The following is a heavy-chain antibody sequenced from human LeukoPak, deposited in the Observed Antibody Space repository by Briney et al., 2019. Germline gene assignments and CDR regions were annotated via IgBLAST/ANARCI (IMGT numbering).Heavy chain of an antibody. Sequence: GGSLRLSCAASGFTFSSHPMNWVRRAPGKGLEWVAVIANDGRFTHYADSVKGRFTISRDNSKSTLEMQMNSLRAEDTALYYCVKEANGFDMWGLGTMVTVSS. CDR1: GFTFSSHP. V-gene: IGHV3-30*04. CDR2: IANDGRFT. D-gene: IGHD2-8*01. J-gene: IGHJ3*02. CDR3: VKEANGFDM.